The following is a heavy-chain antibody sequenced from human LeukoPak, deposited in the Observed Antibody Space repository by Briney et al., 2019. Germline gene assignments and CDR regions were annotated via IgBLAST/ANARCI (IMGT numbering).Heavy chain of an antibody. CDR1: GGSFSGYY. D-gene: IGHD1-14*01. Sequence: PSETLSLTCAVYGGSFSGYYGSWIRQPPGKGLEWIGEINHSGSTNYNPSLKSRVTISVDTSKNQFSLKLSSVTAADTAVYYCARKRTGSDYFDYWGQGTLVTVSS. CDR2: INHSGST. V-gene: IGHV4-34*01. CDR3: ARKRTGSDYFDY. J-gene: IGHJ4*02.